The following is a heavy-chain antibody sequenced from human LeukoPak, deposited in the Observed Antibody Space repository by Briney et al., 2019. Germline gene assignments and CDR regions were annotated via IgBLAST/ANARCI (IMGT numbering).Heavy chain of an antibody. D-gene: IGHD3-10*01. J-gene: IGHJ4*02. V-gene: IGHV3-15*01. CDR3: TTGERWFGEWRGEY. Sequence: GGSLRLSCAASGFTLSNAWTRWVRQASGKGLEWVGRIKSKTDGGTTDYAAPVKGRFTISRDLSKNTLYLQMNSLKTEDTAVYYCTTGERWFGEWRGEYWGQGTLVTVSS. CDR2: IKSKTDGGTT. CDR1: GFTLSNAW.